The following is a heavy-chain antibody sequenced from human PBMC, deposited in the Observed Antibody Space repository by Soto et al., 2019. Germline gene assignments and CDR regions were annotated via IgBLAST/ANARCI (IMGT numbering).Heavy chain of an antibody. CDR2: INAGDGNT. CDR3: ARDIMAAAPDY. CDR1: GYTFTSYA. V-gene: IGHV1-3*01. D-gene: IGHD6-13*01. Sequence: QVQLVQSGAEVKKPGASVKVSCKASGYTFTSYAMHWVRQAPGQRLEWMGGINAGDGNTKYSQKFQGRVTITRDTSASTAYMELSSLRSEDTAVYYCARDIMAAAPDYWGQGTLVTVSS. J-gene: IGHJ4*02.